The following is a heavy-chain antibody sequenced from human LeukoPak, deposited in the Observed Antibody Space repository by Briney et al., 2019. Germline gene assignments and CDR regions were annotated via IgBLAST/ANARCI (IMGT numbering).Heavy chain of an antibody. CDR2: ISSSSSYT. CDR1: GFTFSDYY. D-gene: IGHD1-1*01. V-gene: IGHV3-11*06. Sequence: GGSLRLSCAASGFTFSDYYMSWIRQAPGKGLEWVSYISSSSSYTKYADSVKGRFTISRDNAENSLYLQVNSLRAEDTAVYYCARGTGTTAYFDYWGQGTLVTVSS. CDR3: ARGTGTTAYFDY. J-gene: IGHJ4*02.